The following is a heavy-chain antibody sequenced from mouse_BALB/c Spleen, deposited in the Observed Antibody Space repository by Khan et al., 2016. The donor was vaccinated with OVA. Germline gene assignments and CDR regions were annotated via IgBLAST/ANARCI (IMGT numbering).Heavy chain of an antibody. CDR2: IWSGGST. Sequence: VQLQESGPGLVQPSQSLSITCTVSGFSLSSYGVHRVRQSPGKGLEWLGVIWSGGSTDFNAAFISRLSISKDNSKNQVFFKMNSLQTNDSAIYYCARGGLPFAYWGQGTLVTVSA. CDR3: ARGGLPFAY. J-gene: IGHJ3*01. V-gene: IGHV2-2*02. D-gene: IGHD2-13*01. CDR1: GFSLSSYG.